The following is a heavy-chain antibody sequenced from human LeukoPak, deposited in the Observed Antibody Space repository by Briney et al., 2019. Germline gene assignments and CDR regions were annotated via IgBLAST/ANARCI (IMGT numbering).Heavy chain of an antibody. D-gene: IGHD2-15*01. CDR1: GGTFSSYA. J-gene: IGHJ4*02. V-gene: IGHV1-69*13. CDR3: ARNLGYCSGGSCYTPFDY. CDR2: IIPIFGTA. Sequence: ASVKVSCKASGGTFSSYAISWVRQAPGQGLEWMGGIIPIFGTANYAQKFQGRVTITADESTSTAYMELSSLRSEDTAVYYSARNLGYCSGGSCYTPFDYWGQGTLVTVSS.